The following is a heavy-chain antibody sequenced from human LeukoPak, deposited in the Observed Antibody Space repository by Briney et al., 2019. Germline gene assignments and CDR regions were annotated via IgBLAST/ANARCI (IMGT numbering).Heavy chain of an antibody. CDR2: ISSSGGST. D-gene: IGHD3-10*01. J-gene: IGHJ4*02. CDR3: AKTPMVRGVIFDY. Sequence: GGSLRLSCAASGFIFNNYGLIWVRQAPGKGLEWVSAISSSGGSTYYADSVKGRFTISRDNSKNTLYLQMNSLRGEDTAVYYCAKTPMVRGVIFDYWGQGTLVTVSS. CDR1: GFIFNNYG. V-gene: IGHV3-23*01.